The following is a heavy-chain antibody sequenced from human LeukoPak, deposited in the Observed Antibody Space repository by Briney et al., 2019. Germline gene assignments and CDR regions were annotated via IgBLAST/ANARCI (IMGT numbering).Heavy chain of an antibody. CDR3: ARQAVARPFDL. J-gene: IGHJ3*01. CDR2: ISGSGVST. CDR1: GFTFSSYG. Sequence: GGSLRLSCAASGFTFSSYGMSWVRQAPGKGLEWVSAISGSGVSTYFADSVKGRFTISRGNAQSSLYLQMNSLRAGDTAVYYCARQAVARPFDLWGQGTMVAVSS. V-gene: IGHV3-23*01.